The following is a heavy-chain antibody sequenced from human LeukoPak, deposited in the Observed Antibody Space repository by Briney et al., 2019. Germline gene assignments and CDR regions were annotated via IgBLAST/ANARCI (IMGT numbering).Heavy chain of an antibody. J-gene: IGHJ5*02. CDR1: GFTFSSYA. CDR3: AKARITMIVCPGT. Sequence: SGGSLRLSCAASGFTFSSYAMSWVRQAPGKGLEWVSAISGSGGSTYYADSVKGRFTISRDNSKDTLYLQMNSLRAEDTAVYYCAKARITMIVCPGTWGQGTLVTVSS. D-gene: IGHD3-22*01. V-gene: IGHV3-23*01. CDR2: ISGSGGST.